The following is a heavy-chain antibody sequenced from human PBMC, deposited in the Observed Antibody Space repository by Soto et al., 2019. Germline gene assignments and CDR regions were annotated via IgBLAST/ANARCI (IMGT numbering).Heavy chain of an antibody. D-gene: IGHD6-6*01. V-gene: IGHV1-18*01. CDR1: GYTFTSYG. J-gene: IGHJ6*02. CDR3: ASDWGSSSSPTGSDYYGMDV. Sequence: AAVKVSCKASGYTFTSYGISWVRQAPGQGLEWMGWISAHNGNTNYAQKPQRRDTMTTDTSTSTASIQLRSPSCDDTAVYYCASDWGSSSSPTGSDYYGMDVWGQGTTVTVSS. CDR2: ISAHNGNT.